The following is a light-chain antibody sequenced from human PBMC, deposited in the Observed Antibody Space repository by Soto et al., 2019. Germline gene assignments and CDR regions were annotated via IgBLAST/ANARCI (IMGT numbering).Light chain of an antibody. CDR2: EVT. V-gene: IGLV2-14*01. CDR3: GSYTPTYHRF. J-gene: IGLJ1*01. Sequence: LTQPASVAGLPGQSITISCTGTSSDVGRYNYVSWYQQYPGRAPKLIIYEVTNRPSGVSDRFSGSKSGNVASLTISGLQAADEADYYCGSYTPTYHRFFGAGTNVAVL. CDR1: SSDVGRYNY.